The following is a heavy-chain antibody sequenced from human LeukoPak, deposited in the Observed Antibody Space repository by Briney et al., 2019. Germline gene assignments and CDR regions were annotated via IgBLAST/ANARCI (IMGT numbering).Heavy chain of an antibody. D-gene: IGHD5-18*01. CDR2: TRYDGSNK. CDR3: AKDRIQYSYGYGPDY. J-gene: IGHJ4*02. Sequence: TGGSLRLSCAASGFTSSTYGMHWVRQAPGKGLEWVAFTRYDGSNKYYADSVKGRFTISRDNSKNTLYLQMNSLRAEDTAVYYCAKDRIQYSYGYGPDYWGQGTLVTVSS. CDR1: GFTSSTYG. V-gene: IGHV3-30*02.